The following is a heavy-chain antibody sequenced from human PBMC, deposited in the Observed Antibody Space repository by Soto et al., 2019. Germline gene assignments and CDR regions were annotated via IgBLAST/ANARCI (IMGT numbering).Heavy chain of an antibody. V-gene: IGHV2-5*01. Sequence: SGPTLVKPTQTLTLTCTFSGFSLSTSGVGVGWIRQPPGKALEWLALIYWNDDKRYSPSLKSRLTITKDTSKNQVVLTMTNMDPVDTATYYCAHRQGWWIVAAAPAFDYWGQGTLVTVSS. CDR2: IYWNDDK. J-gene: IGHJ4*02. CDR1: GFSLSTSGVG. CDR3: AHRQGWWIVAAAPAFDY. D-gene: IGHD1-26*01.